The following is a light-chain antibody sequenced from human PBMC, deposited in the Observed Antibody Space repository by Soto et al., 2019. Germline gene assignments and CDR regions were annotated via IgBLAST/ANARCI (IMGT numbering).Light chain of an antibody. CDR3: SSYTSGSTLDVL. V-gene: IGLV2-14*01. CDR1: SSDVGGYNY. Sequence: QSALTQPASVSGSPGQSITISCSGISSDVGGYNYVSWYQQRPGKAPKLIIYDVSNRPSGVSLRFSGSTSANTASLTISGLQAEDEADYYCSSYTSGSTLDVLFGGGTKVTVL. CDR2: DVS. J-gene: IGLJ2*01.